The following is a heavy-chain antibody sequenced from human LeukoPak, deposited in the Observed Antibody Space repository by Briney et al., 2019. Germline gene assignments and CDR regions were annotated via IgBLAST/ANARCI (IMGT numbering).Heavy chain of an antibody. CDR2: ISGSGSST. CDR1: GFTFRSYA. J-gene: IGHJ4*02. D-gene: IGHD3-16*02. V-gene: IGHV3-23*01. Sequence: GGSLRLSCAASGFTFRSYAMNLVRQAPVKGLDWVSVISGSGSSTYYADSVKGRFTISRDNSKNTLYLQMNTLRAEDTAVYYCASYDYVWGSYRYTGTRFDYWGQGTLVTVSS. CDR3: ASYDYVWGSYRYTGTRFDY.